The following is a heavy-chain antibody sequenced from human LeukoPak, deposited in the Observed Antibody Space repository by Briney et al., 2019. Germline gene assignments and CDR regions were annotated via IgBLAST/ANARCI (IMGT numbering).Heavy chain of an antibody. Sequence: SETLSLTCTVSGGSISSYYWSWIRQPPGKGLEWIGYIYYSGSTNYNPSLKSRVTISVDTSKNQFSLKLSSVTAADTAVYYCARDSSSWFSNRFDPWGQGTLVTVSS. CDR1: GGSISSYY. J-gene: IGHJ5*02. CDR2: IYYSGST. D-gene: IGHD6-13*01. V-gene: IGHV4-59*01. CDR3: ARDSSSWFSNRFDP.